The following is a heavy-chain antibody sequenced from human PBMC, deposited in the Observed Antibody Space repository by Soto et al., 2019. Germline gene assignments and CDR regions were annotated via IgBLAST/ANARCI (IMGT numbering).Heavy chain of an antibody. CDR3: AKDFWDKVAARTYDAFDI. CDR2: ISWDGGST. J-gene: IGHJ3*02. Sequence: GGSLRLSCAASGFTFDDYTMHWVRQAPGKGLEWVSLISWDGGSTYYADSVKGRFTISRDNSKNSLYLQMNSLRTEDTALYYCAKDFWDKVAARTYDAFDIWGQGTMVTVSS. CDR1: GFTFDDYT. D-gene: IGHD6-6*01. V-gene: IGHV3-43*01.